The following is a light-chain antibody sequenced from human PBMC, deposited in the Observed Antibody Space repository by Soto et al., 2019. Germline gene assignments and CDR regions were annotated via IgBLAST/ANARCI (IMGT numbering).Light chain of an antibody. V-gene: IGLV2-8*01. CDR1: SSDVGGYYY. CDR2: EVS. Sequence: QSALTQPPSASGSPGQSVTISCTGTSSDVGGYYYVSWYQQHLGKAPKLMIYEVSKRPSGVPDRFSGSKSGNTASLTVSGLKAEDEADYYCSSYAGSNNHVFGTGTKV. J-gene: IGLJ1*01. CDR3: SSYAGSNNHV.